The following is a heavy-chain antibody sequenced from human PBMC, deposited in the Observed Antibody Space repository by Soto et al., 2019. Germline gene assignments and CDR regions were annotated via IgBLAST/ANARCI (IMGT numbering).Heavy chain of an antibody. CDR2: ISFDGSNK. J-gene: IGHJ4*02. CDR3: AIFLREVDPAMIPGAY. Sequence: PGGSLRLSCAASGFTFSNYGLHWFRQAPGKGLEWAAVISFDGSNKYYADSMKGRFTVSRDNSKNTLYLQMTSLRTEDTAMYHCAIFLREVDPAMIPGAYWGQGTLVTVSS. CDR1: GFTFSNYG. V-gene: IGHV3-30*03. D-gene: IGHD5-18*01.